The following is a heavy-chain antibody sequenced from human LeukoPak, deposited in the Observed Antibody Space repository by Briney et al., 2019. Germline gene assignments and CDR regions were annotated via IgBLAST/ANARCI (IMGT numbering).Heavy chain of an antibody. D-gene: IGHD6-6*01. CDR3: ARSRAARLDY. CDR1: GGSFSGYY. V-gene: IGHV4-34*01. CDR2: INHSGST. J-gene: IGHJ4*02. Sequence: SETLSLTCAVYGGSFSGYYWSWIRQPPGKGLEWIGEINHSGSTNYNPSLKSRVTISVDTSKNQFSLKLSSVTAADTAVYYCARSRAARLDYWAREPWSPSPQ.